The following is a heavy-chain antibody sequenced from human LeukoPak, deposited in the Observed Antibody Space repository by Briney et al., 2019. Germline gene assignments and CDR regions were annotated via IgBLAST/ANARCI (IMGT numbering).Heavy chain of an antibody. CDR3: ARDRDSSSLYNWFDP. V-gene: IGHV1-2*06. CDR2: INPNSGGT. D-gene: IGHD6-13*01. J-gene: IGHJ5*02. CDR1: GYTFTGYY. Sequence: ASVKVSCKASGYTFTGYYMHWVRRAPGQGLEWMGRINPNSGGTNYAQKFQGRVTMTRDTSISTAYMELSRLRFDDTAVYYCARDRDSSSLYNWFDPWGQGTLVTVSS.